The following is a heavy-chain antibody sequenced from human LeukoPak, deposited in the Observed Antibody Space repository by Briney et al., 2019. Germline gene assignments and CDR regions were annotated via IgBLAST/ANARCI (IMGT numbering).Heavy chain of an antibody. CDR1: GGSISSYY. V-gene: IGHV4-59*08. CDR2: IYYSGST. Sequence: PSETLSLTCTVSGGSISSYYWSWIRQPPGKGLEWIGYIYYSGSTNYNPSLKSRVTISVDTSKNQFSLKLSSVAVADTAVYYCARRTQLNGPLYDILTGYHDAFDIWGQGTMVTVSS. CDR3: ARRTQLNGPLYDILTGYHDAFDI. D-gene: IGHD3-9*01. J-gene: IGHJ3*02.